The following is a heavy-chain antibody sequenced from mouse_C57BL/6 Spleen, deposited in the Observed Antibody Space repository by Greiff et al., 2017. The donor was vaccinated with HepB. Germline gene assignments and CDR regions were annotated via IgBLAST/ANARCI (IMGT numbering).Heavy chain of an antibody. D-gene: IGHD4-1*01. CDR3: ALTVKGVGYAMDY. CDR1: GYTFTSYT. Sequence: VQLQQSGAELARPGASVKMSCKASGYTFTSYTMHWVKQRPGQGLEWIGYINPSSGYTKYNQKVKDKATLTADKSSSTAYMQLSSLTSEDSAVYYCALTVKGVGYAMDYWGQGTSVTVSS. CDR2: INPSSGYT. J-gene: IGHJ4*01. V-gene: IGHV1-4*01.